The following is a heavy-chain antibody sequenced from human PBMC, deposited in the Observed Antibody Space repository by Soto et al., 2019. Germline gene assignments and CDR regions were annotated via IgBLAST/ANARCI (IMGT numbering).Heavy chain of an antibody. CDR3: ARGTSGLPDY. V-gene: IGHV1-18*01. J-gene: IGHJ4*02. CDR2: VNPDNGNT. Sequence: QVHLLQSGAEVKKPGASVKVSCKASGYMFTTYGITWVRQAPGQGLEWMGWVNPDNGNTNYAQNLQGRVTMTTDTSTGTAYMDLRSLRSDYTAAYYCARGTSGLPDYWGQGTLVTVSS. D-gene: IGHD2-15*01. CDR1: GYMFTTYG.